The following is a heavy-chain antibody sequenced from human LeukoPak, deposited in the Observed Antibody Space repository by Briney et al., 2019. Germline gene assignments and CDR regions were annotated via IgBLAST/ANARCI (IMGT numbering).Heavy chain of an antibody. CDR1: GGSISSYF. CDR3: ARAAKYYDFWSGYFRLDY. Sequence: SETLSLTCTVSGGSISSYFWSWIRQPAGKGLEWIGRIYPSGSTNYNPSLKSRVTISVDTSKNQFSLKLSSVTAADTAVYYCARAAKYYDFWSGYFRLDYWGQGTLVTVSS. CDR2: IYPSGST. D-gene: IGHD3-3*01. V-gene: IGHV4-4*07. J-gene: IGHJ4*02.